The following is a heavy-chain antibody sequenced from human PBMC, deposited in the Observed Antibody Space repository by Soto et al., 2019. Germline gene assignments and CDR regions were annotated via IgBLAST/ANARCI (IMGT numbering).Heavy chain of an antibody. Sequence: GGSLRLSCAASGFTFSSYGMHWVRQAPGKGLEWVAVISYDEVNKYYADSVKGRFTISRDNSKNTLYLQMNSLGPEDTALYYCAKGVVVTATYFHHWGQGTLVTVSS. V-gene: IGHV3-30*18. D-gene: IGHD2-21*02. J-gene: IGHJ1*01. CDR2: ISYDEVNK. CDR1: GFTFSSYG. CDR3: AKGVVVTATYFHH.